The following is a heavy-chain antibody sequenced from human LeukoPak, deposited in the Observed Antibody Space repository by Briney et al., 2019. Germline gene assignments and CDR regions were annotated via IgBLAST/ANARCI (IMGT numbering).Heavy chain of an antibody. J-gene: IGHJ5*02. CDR1: GYTFTSYY. CDR2: INPSGGST. CDR3: ARDSGGRIVGAYNNRNWFDP. V-gene: IGHV1-46*01. Sequence: ASVKVSCKASGYTFTSYYMHWVRQAPGQGLEWMGIINPSGGSTSYAQKFQGRVTMTRDTSTSTAYMELSSLRSEDTAVYYCARDSGGRIVGAYNNRNWFDPWGQGTLVTVSS. D-gene: IGHD1-26*01.